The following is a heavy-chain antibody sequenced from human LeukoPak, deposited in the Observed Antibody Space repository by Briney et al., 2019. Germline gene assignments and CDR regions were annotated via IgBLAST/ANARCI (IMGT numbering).Heavy chain of an antibody. D-gene: IGHD2-2*01. CDR1: GFTFSSYA. CDR3: AAVPAATSDWYFDL. V-gene: IGHV3-23*01. Sequence: GGSLRLSCAASGFTFSSYAMSWVRQAPGKGLEWVSAISGSGGSTYYADSVKGRFTISRDNSKNTLYLQMNSLRAEDTAVYYCAAVPAATSDWYFDLWGRGTLVTVSS. CDR2: ISGSGGST. J-gene: IGHJ2*01.